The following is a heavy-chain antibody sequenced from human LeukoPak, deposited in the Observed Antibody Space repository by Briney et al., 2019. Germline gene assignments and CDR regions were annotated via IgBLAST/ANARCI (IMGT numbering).Heavy chain of an antibody. CDR1: GGSISSYY. CDR2: IYYSGST. J-gene: IGHJ5*02. D-gene: IGHD3-22*01. CDR3: ARARITLIESWFDP. Sequence: SETLSLTCTVSGGSISSYYWSWIRQPPGKGLEWIGYIYYSGSTNYNPSLKSRVTISVDTSKNQFSLKLSSVTAADTAVYYCARARITLIESWFDPWGQGTLVTVSS. V-gene: IGHV4-59*01.